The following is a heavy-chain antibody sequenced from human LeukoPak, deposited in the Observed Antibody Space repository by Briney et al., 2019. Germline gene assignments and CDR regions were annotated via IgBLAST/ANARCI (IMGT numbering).Heavy chain of an antibody. CDR1: EYTFTTYY. J-gene: IGHJ4*02. Sequence: GASVKVSCKASEYTFTTYYMHCVRQAPGQGLEWMGIINPTGGSTYYAQKFLGRVTMTRDTSTSTVYMDLSSLRSEDTAVYYCARGTHIDSSGYYAGHFDYWGQGTLVTVSS. CDR3: ARGTHIDSSGYYAGHFDY. D-gene: IGHD3-22*01. CDR2: INPTGGST. V-gene: IGHV1-46*01.